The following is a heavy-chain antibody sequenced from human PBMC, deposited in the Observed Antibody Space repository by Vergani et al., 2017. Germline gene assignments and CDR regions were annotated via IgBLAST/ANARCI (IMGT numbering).Heavy chain of an antibody. D-gene: IGHD2-2*01. CDR3: ARDDCSSTSCYWGHWFDP. CDR2: IYTSGST. V-gene: IGHV4-4*07. Sequence: QVQLQESGPGLVKPSETLFLTCTVSGGSISSYYWSWIRQPAGKGLEWIGRIYTSGSTNYNPSLKSRVTMSVDTSKNQFSLKLSSVTAADTAVYYCARDDCSSTSCYWGHWFDPWGQGTLVTVSS. J-gene: IGHJ5*02. CDR1: GGSISSYY.